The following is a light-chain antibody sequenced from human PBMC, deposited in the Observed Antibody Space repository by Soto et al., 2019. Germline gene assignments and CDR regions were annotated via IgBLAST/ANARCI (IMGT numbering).Light chain of an antibody. V-gene: IGLV4-60*03. J-gene: IGLJ3*02. CDR2: LEGSGSY. CDR1: SGHSSNI. Sequence: QSVLTQSSSASASLGSSVKLTCTLSSGHSSNIIAWHHQQPGKAPRYLMNLEGSGSYNKGSGVPDRFSGSSSGADRYLTISNLQSEDEADYYCETWDSNTRVFGGGTKLTVL. CDR3: ETWDSNTRV.